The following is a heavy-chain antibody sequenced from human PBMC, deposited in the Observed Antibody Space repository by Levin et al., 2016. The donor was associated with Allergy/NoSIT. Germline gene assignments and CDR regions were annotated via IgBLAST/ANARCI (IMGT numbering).Heavy chain of an antibody. CDR3: ARDLAYSSSWYLGLLPSY. Sequence: WIRQPPGKGLEWVAVIWYDGSNKYYADSVKGRFTISRDNSKNTLYLQMNSLRAEDTAVYYCARDLAYSSSWYLGLLPSYWGQGTLVTVSS. J-gene: IGHJ4*02. D-gene: IGHD6-13*01. V-gene: IGHV3-33*01. CDR2: IWYDGSNK.